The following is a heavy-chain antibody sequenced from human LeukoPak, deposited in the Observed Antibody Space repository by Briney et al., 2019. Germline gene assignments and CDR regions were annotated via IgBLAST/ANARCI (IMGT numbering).Heavy chain of an antibody. Sequence: PSETLSLTCTVSGGSISSRNYYWGWIRQPPGKGLEWIGGVYYTGTTYSNPSLKSRVTISVDTSKNQFSLKLSSVTAADTAVYYCARVKDPGGYYYYYYMDVWGKGTTVTVSS. CDR3: ARVKDPGGYYYYYYMDV. CDR1: GGSISSRNYY. J-gene: IGHJ6*03. CDR2: VYYTGTT. D-gene: IGHD3-16*01. V-gene: IGHV4-39*07.